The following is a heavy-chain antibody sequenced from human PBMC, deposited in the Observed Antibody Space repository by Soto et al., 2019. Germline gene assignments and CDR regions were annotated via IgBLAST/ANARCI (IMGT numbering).Heavy chain of an antibody. CDR3: VKVERSLYSSMFDY. J-gene: IGHJ4*01. V-gene: IGHV3-30*18. CDR1: GFSFSTSG. Sequence: QVQLVEAGGGVVQPGRSLRLSCVASGFSFSTSGMHWVRQAPGKGLEWVAVVSYDRSSKFYADSVKGRFTISSDDSKNTLYLQMDSLRVEDSAVYYCVKVERSLYSSMFDYWGHGTRVTVSS. CDR2: VSYDRSSK. D-gene: IGHD4-4*01.